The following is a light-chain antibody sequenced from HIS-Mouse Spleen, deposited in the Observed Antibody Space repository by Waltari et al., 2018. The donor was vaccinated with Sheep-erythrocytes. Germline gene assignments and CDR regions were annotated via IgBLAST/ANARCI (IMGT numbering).Light chain of an antibody. CDR1: SSDVGSYNL. CDR3: CSYAGSSTWV. Sequence: QSALTQPASVSGSPGQSITISCTGPSSDVGSYNLFPCYQQHPGKAPKLMIYEGSKRPSGVSNRFSGSKSGNTASLTISGLQAEDEADYYCCSYAGSSTWVFGGGTKLAVL. CDR2: EGS. J-gene: IGLJ3*02. V-gene: IGLV2-23*01.